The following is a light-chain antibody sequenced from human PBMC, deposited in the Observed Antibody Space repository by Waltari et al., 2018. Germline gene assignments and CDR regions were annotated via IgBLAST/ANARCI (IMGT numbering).Light chain of an antibody. V-gene: IGKV3-20*01. J-gene: IGKJ1*01. CDR3: QHHVRLPAT. Sequence: IVLTQSPGTLSLSPGERATFSCRASQSVNTYLDWYQQKPGQAPRLLIYGAYTRAAGIPDRFSGSGSGTDFSLTISRLEAEDFAVYYCQHHVRLPATFGQGTKVEIK. CDR1: QSVNTY. CDR2: GAY.